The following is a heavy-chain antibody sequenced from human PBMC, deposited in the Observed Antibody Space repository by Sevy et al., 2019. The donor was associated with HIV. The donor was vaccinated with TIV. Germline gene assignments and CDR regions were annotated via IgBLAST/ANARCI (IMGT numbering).Heavy chain of an antibody. D-gene: IGHD2-8*01. CDR3: TRDMYGIDY. CDR2: VDNDGSGT. V-gene: IGHV3-74*01. CDR1: GFTFTNYW. J-gene: IGHJ4*02. Sequence: GGSLRLSCAASGFTFTNYWMHWVRQAPGKGLVWVSRVDNDGSGTNYADSVKVRFTTSRDNAKNTVYLQMNSLRAEDTAVYYCTRDMYGIDYWGQGTLVTVSS.